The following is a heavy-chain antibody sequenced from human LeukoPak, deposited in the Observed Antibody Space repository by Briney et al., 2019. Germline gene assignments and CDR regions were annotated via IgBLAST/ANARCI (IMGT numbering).Heavy chain of an antibody. CDR2: IRYDGSNK. J-gene: IGHJ4*02. D-gene: IGHD3-10*01. Sequence: GGSLRLSCAASGFTFSSYGMHWVRQAPGKGLEWVAFIRYDGSNKYYADSVKGRFTISRDNSKNTLYLQMNSLRAEDTAVYYCARGLTMVRGPYDYWGQGTLVTVSS. CDR3: ARGLTMVRGPYDY. V-gene: IGHV3-30*02. CDR1: GFTFSSYG.